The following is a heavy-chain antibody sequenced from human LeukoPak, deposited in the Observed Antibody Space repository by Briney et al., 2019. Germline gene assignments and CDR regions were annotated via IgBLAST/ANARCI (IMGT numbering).Heavy chain of an antibody. V-gene: IGHV4-59*08. CDR1: GGSISSYY. CDR3: ARQVGATFDY. D-gene: IGHD1-26*01. J-gene: IGHJ4*02. CDR2: IYHSGST. Sequence: SETLSLTCTVSGGSISSYYWSWIRQPPGKGLEWIGYIYHSGSTDYNPSIKSRVTISVDTSKSQFSLKLTSVTAADTAVYFCARQVGATFDYWGQGALVTVSS.